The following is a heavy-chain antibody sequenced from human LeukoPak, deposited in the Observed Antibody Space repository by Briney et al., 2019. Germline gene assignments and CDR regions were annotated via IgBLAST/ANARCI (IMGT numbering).Heavy chain of an antibody. CDR3: AREGYYDSSGYTLFDY. CDR1: GGSISSGSYY. V-gene: IGHV4-61*02. CDR2: IYTSGST. J-gene: IGHJ4*02. D-gene: IGHD3-22*01. Sequence: SQTLSLTCTVSGGSISSGSYYWSWIRQPAGKGLEWIGRIYTSGSTNYNPSLKSRVTISVDTSKNQFSLKLSSVTAADTAVYYCAREGYYDSSGYTLFDYWGQGTLVTVSP.